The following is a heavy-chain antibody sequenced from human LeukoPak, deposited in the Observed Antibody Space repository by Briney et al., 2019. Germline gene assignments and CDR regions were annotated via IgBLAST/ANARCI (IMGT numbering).Heavy chain of an antibody. V-gene: IGHV3-23*01. CDR3: AKDPFIAVAGTGTPGY. J-gene: IGHJ4*02. Sequence: PGGSLILSCAASGFTFSSYAMSWVRQAPGKGLEWVSVISGSGGSTYYADSVKGRFTISRDNYKNTLYLQMNSLRAEDTAVYYCAKDPFIAVAGTGTPGYWGQGTLVTVSS. D-gene: IGHD6-19*01. CDR2: ISGSGGST. CDR1: GFTFSSYA.